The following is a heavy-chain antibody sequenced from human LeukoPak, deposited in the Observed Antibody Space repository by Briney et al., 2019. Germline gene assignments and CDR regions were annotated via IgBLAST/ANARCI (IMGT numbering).Heavy chain of an antibody. CDR1: GFIFSNYG. CDR2: IWYDGSNK. V-gene: IGHV3-33*01. Sequence: GGSLRLSCAAPGFIFSNYGMHWVRQAPGKGLEWVAVIWYDGSNKYYADSVKGRFSISRDNSKNTLYLQMDNLTAEDTAVYYCAREQFRGVRVSDYWGQGTLVTVSS. J-gene: IGHJ4*02. CDR3: AREQFRGVRVSDY. D-gene: IGHD3-10*01.